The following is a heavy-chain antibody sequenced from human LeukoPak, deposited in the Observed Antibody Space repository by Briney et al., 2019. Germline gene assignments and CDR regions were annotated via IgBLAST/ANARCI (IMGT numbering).Heavy chain of an antibody. J-gene: IGHJ4*02. D-gene: IGHD6-25*01. CDR3: ARGRGTYYFDY. V-gene: IGHV3-30-3*01. CDR1: GFPFNAYW. Sequence: PGGSLRLSCAASGFPFNAYWMTWVRQAPGKGLEWVAVISYDGSNKYYADSVKGRFTISRDNSKNTLYLQMNSLRAEDTAVYYCARGRGTYYFDYWGQGTLVTVSS. CDR2: ISYDGSNK.